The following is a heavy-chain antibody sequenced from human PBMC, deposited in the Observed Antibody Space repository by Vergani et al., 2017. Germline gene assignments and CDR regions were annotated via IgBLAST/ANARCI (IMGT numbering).Heavy chain of an antibody. D-gene: IGHD6-19*01. CDR1: GFTFIMHA. J-gene: IGHJ3*02. CDR2: LSASDRRT. CDR3: ARVGRSKVAGTFGAFDI. V-gene: IGHV3-23*01. Sequence: EVQLLESGGALVQPGGSLRLSCAASGFTFIMHAMSWVRQAPGKGLEWVSTLSASDRRTHYADSVKGRFTISRDNSKNTLFLHMNSLRPEDTAVYYCARVGRSKVAGTFGAFDIWGQGTMVTVSS.